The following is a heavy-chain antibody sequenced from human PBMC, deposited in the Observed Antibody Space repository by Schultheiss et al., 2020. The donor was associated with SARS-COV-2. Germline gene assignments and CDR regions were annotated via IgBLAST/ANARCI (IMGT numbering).Heavy chain of an antibody. J-gene: IGHJ4*02. CDR3: ARPDCSGGSCYGIDY. CDR2: IYYSGST. CDR1: GGSISSSSYY. Sequence: SETLSLTCTVSGGSISSSSYYWGWIRQPPGKGLEWIGSIYYSGSTYYNPSLKSRVNISVDTSKNQFSLKLSSVTAADTAVYYCARPDCSGGSCYGIDYWGQGTLVTVSS. D-gene: IGHD2-15*01. V-gene: IGHV4-39*01.